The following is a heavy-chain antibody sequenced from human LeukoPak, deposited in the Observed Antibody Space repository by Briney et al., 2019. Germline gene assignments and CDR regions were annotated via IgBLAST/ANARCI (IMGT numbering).Heavy chain of an antibody. V-gene: IGHV3-30*18. CDR2: ISYDGSNK. CDR1: GFTFSSYG. D-gene: IGHD3-10*01. J-gene: IGHJ4*02. Sequence: GESLKISCAASGFTFSSYGMHWVRQAPGKGLEWVAVISYDGSNKYYADSVKGRFTISRDNSKNTLYLQMNSLRAEDTAVYYCAKDSNYGSGSYDTHFDYWGQGTLVTVSS. CDR3: AKDSNYGSGSYDTHFDY.